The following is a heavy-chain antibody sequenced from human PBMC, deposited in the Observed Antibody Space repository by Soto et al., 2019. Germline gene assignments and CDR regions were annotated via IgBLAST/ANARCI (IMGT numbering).Heavy chain of an antibody. Sequence: SEALSLTFAVCGDSVKIETWWSWLRQMPGTGLEWIGEINHSGSTNYNPSLKSRVTMSVDTSKNQFSLKLSSVTAADTAVYYCARTSRFDCWGKGTLVIVSS. D-gene: IGHD6-6*01. CDR2: INHSGST. J-gene: IGHJ4*02. CDR3: ARTSRFDC. V-gene: IGHV4-4*02. CDR1: GDSVKIETW.